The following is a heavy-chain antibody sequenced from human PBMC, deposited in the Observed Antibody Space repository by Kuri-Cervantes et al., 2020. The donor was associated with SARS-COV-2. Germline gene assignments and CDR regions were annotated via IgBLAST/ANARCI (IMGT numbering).Heavy chain of an antibody. D-gene: IGHD6-13*01. CDR3: ARERIYSSNWNEGAFDV. Sequence: GGSLRLSCAASGFTVSSNYMSWVRQAPGKGLEWVSVIYSCGSTYYADSVKGRFTISRDNSKNTLYLQMNSLRAEDTAVYYCARERIYSSNWNEGAFDVWGQGTRVTVSS. J-gene: IGHJ3*01. CDR2: IYSCGST. CDR1: GFTVSSNY. V-gene: IGHV3-66*03.